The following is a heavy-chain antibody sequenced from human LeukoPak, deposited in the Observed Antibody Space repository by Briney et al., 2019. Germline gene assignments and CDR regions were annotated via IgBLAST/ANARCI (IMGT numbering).Heavy chain of an antibody. V-gene: IGHV1-18*04. D-gene: IGHD2-2*01. Sequence: ASVKVSCKASGYTFTGYYMHWVRQAPGQGLEWMGWISAYNGNTDYAQNLQDRVTMTTDTSTSTAYMELRSLRSDDTAVYYCARVGAYCSSSSCFDYWDQGTLVTVSS. J-gene: IGHJ4*02. CDR1: GYTFTGYY. CDR2: ISAYNGNT. CDR3: ARVGAYCSSSSCFDY.